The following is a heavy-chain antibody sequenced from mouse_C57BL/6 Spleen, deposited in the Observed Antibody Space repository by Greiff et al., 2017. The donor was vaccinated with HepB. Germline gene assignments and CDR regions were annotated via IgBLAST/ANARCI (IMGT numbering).Heavy chain of an antibody. Sequence: EVMLVESGGGLVKPGGSLKLSCAASGFTFSDYGMHWVRQAPEKGLEWVAYISSGSSTIYYADTVKGRFTISRDNAKNTLFLQMTSLRSEDTAMYYCARETYYSNYKAMDYWGQGTSVTVSS. CDR3: ARETYYSNYKAMDY. CDR1: GFTFSDYG. CDR2: ISSGSSTI. J-gene: IGHJ4*01. D-gene: IGHD2-5*01. V-gene: IGHV5-17*01.